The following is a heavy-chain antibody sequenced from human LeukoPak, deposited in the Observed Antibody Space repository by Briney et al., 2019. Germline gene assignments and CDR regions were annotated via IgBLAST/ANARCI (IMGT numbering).Heavy chain of an antibody. D-gene: IGHD6-13*01. CDR2: TYYKSKWYN. Sequence: SQTLSLTCAISGDSVSSNSAAWNWIRQSPSRGLEWLGRTYYKSKWYNDYAISVKSRITINPDTSKNQFSLQLNSVTPEDTAVYYCARDIGIPAAGTIDYWGQGTLVTVSS. V-gene: IGHV6-1*01. CDR1: GDSVSSNSAA. J-gene: IGHJ4*02. CDR3: ARDIGIPAAGTIDY.